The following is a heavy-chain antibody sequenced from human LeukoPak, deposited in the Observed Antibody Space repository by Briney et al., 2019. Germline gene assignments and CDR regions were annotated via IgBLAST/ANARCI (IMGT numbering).Heavy chain of an antibody. V-gene: IGHV1-46*01. D-gene: IGHD6-6*01. CDR1: GYTFTNYY. CDR2: INPSGGST. CDR3: ARDHRDSSSSRGYYFDY. Sequence: ASVKVSCKASGYTFTNYYMHWVRQASGQGLEWMGIINPSGGSTSSAQKFQGRVTMTRDTSTSTFYMELSSLRSEDTAVYYCARDHRDSSSSRGYYFDYWGQGTLVTVSS. J-gene: IGHJ4*02.